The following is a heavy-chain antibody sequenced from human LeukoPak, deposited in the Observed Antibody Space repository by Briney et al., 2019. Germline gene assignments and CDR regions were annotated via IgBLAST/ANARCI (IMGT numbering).Heavy chain of an antibody. CDR2: IYTSGST. V-gene: IGHV4-4*07. CDR3: ARETTGLARYFDY. D-gene: IGHD4-11*01. CDR1: GNSISSYY. Sequence: SETLSLTCTVSGNSISSYYWSWIRQPAGKGLEWIGRIYTSGSTNYNPSLKSRVTMPVDTSKNQFSLSLSSVTAADTAFYYCARETTGLARYFDYWGQGTLVTVSS. J-gene: IGHJ4*02.